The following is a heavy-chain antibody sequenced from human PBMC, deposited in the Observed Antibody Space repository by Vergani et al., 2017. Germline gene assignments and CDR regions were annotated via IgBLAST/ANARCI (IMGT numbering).Heavy chain of an antibody. CDR3: ARARCIETCYMYYWLDF. V-gene: IGHV3-74*03. J-gene: IGHJ4*03. CDR1: GFSFNSYW. Sequence: DVHLAESGGGFFQPGGSLRLSCSASGFSFNSYWMHLVRQVPGKGLFWVSRIKSDGSITAYADSVKGRFTISRDNTQNTLYLQMNSLSVEDTGVYYCARARCIETCYMYYWLDFWGQGTLVTVSS. D-gene: IGHD3-16*01. CDR2: IKSDGSIT.